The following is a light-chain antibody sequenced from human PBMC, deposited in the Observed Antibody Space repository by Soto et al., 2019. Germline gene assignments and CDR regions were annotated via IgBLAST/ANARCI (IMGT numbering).Light chain of an antibody. CDR3: QQYEKWPPSIT. Sequence: EIVMTQSPATLSLSPGERATLSCRASQGVGKYLVWYQQKPGQAPRLLIYGASTRATGISARFSGSGSGTEFTLTISSLQSEDFAVYHCQQYEKWPPSITFGQGTLLEF. CDR2: GAS. V-gene: IGKV3-15*01. J-gene: IGKJ5*01. CDR1: QGVGKY.